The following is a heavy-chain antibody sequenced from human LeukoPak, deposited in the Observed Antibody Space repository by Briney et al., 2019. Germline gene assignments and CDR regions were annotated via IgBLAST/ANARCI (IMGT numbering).Heavy chain of an antibody. V-gene: IGHV1-69*13. J-gene: IGHJ6*02. CDR3: ARDGNRGYSYGLGYYYGMDV. CDR1: GGTFSSYA. CDR2: IIPIFGTA. Sequence: ASVKVSCKASGGTFSSYAISWVRQAPGQGLEWMGGIIPIFGTANYAQKFQGRVTITADESTSTAYMELSSLRSEDTAVYYCARDGNRGYSYGLGYYYGMDVWGQGTTVTVSS. D-gene: IGHD5-18*01.